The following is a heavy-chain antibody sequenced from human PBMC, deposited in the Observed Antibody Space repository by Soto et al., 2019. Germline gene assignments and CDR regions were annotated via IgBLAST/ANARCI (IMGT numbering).Heavy chain of an antibody. J-gene: IGHJ4*02. CDR1: GGSISSGDYY. V-gene: IGHV4-30-4*01. CDR3: AREDGDYGGSLDY. D-gene: IGHD4-17*01. Sequence: SETLSLTCTVSGGSISSGDYYWSWIRQPPGKGLEWIGYIYYSGSTYYNPSLKSRVTISVDTSKNQFSLKLSSVTAADTAVYYCAREDGDYGGSLDYWGQGTLVTVSS. CDR2: IYYSGST.